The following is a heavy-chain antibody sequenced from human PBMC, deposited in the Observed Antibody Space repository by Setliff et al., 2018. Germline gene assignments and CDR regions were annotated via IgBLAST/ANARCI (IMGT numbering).Heavy chain of an antibody. V-gene: IGHV1-18*01. D-gene: IGHD3-22*01. J-gene: IGHJ4*02. Sequence: ASVKVSCKASGYKFADYGITWVRQAPGQGLEWMGWISAYTGNTKFAQKFQGRVTMTTDTSTSTAYLELRSLTSDDTAIYYCARINFYVSSGYYYAPDYWGPGTLVTVS. CDR1: GYKFADYG. CDR2: ISAYTGNT. CDR3: ARINFYVSSGYYYAPDY.